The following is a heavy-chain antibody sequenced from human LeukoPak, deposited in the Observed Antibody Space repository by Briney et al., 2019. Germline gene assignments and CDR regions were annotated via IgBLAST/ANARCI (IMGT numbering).Heavy chain of an antibody. J-gene: IGHJ4*02. CDR2: ISFTSGYI. CDR3: ARDRGSGWFYDIDY. D-gene: IGHD6-19*01. Sequence: GGSLRLSCAASGFTFSSYSMNWVRQAPGKGLEWVSSISFTSGYIYYADSVKGRFTSSRDNAKNSLYLQMNSLRADDTAIYYCARDRGSGWFYDIDYWGQGTLVTVSS. V-gene: IGHV3-21*01. CDR1: GFTFSSYS.